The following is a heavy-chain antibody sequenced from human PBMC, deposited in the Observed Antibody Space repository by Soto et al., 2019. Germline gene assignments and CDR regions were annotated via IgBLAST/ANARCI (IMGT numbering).Heavy chain of an antibody. D-gene: IGHD3-22*01. V-gene: IGHV3-30*09. CDR1: GFTYTDFA. CDR2: ISYDGSDK. J-gene: IGHJ6*02. CDR3: ARRAWDSYYAIDV. Sequence: VQLVESGGGEVQPGRSLRLSCAASGFTYTDFALHWVSQAPGKGLEWVAIISYDGSDKYYADSVKGRFAISRDNPKNTLYLEMNSLRPEDTAVYFCARRAWDSYYAIDVWGQGTTVTVFS.